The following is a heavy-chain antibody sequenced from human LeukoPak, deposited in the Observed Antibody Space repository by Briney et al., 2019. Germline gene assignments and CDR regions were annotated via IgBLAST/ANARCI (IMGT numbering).Heavy chain of an antibody. CDR1: GGTFSSYA. Sequence: ASVKVSCKASGGTFSSYAISWVRQAPGQGLEWMGGIIPIFGTANYAQKFQGRVTITTDESTSTAYMELSSLRSEDTAVYSCAAVRYCSSTSCYIKGEVEPARTYYYYYYMDVWGKGTTVTVSS. J-gene: IGHJ6*03. CDR2: IIPIFGTA. CDR3: AAVRYCSSTSCYIKGEVEPARTYYYYYYMDV. D-gene: IGHD2-2*02. V-gene: IGHV1-69*05.